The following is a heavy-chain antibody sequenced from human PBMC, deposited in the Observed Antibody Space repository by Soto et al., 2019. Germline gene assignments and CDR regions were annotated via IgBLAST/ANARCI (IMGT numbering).Heavy chain of an antibody. CDR2: ISNNGDTA. D-gene: IGHD3-16*02. V-gene: IGHV3-23*01. J-gene: IGHJ4*02. CDR1: GFTFSSYA. Sequence: TVGSLRLSCATSGFTFSSYAMVWVRQAAEKGLEWVASISNNGDTAYYADSVKGRFTISRGNSENTLYLQMNGLRADDTALYFCAKSRVFIGAIVTLLDSWGQGT. CDR3: AKSRVFIGAIVTLLDS.